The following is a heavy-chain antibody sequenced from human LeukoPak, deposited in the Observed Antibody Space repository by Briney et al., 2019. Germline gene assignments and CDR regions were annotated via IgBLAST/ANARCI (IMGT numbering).Heavy chain of an antibody. CDR3: ATDQDHGYFRQ. CDR2: IKEDGSEK. CDR1: GFTFSSYE. V-gene: IGHV3-7*01. D-gene: IGHD4-17*01. Sequence: PGGSLRLSCAASGFTFSSYEMNWVRQPPGKKPEWVANIKEDGSEKYYDDSVRGRFTISRDNAKNTLYLDMNSLRAEDTAVFYCATDQDHGYFRQWGQGTLVTVSS. J-gene: IGHJ1*01.